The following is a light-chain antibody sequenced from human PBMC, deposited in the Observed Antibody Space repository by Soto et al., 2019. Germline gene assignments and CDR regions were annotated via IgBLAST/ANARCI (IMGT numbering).Light chain of an antibody. Sequence: DIQMTQSPSSVTASVGDRVTFTCRASRDITTYLAWYKQRPGTAPKLLIFDVSTLQSGVPSRISGSGSGREFTLTISRLQPEDVGTYYCQQSYSFPPTFGGGSKVAI. CDR2: DVS. CDR1: RDITTY. J-gene: IGKJ4*01. CDR3: QQSYSFPPT. V-gene: IGKV1-12*01.